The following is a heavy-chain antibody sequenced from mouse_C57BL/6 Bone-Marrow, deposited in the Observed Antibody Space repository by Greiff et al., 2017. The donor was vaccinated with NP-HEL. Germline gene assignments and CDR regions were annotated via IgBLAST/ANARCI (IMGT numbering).Heavy chain of an antibody. CDR1: GYTFTSYW. D-gene: IGHD2-1*01. J-gene: IGHJ3*02. CDR2: IDPSDSYT. V-gene: IGHV1-59*01. CDR3: ARREIYYRNYVCGY. Sequence: VQLQQPGAELVRPGTSVKLSCKASGYTFTSYWMHWVKQRPGQGLEWIGVIDPSDSYTTYNQKFKGKATLTVDPSSSTAYMQLSSLASEDSAVYYCARREIYYRNYVCGYWRQGTLVTV.